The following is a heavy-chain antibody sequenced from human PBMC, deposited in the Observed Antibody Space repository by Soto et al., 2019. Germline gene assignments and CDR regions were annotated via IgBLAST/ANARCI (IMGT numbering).Heavy chain of an antibody. CDR2: VYATGTT. J-gene: IGHJ5*02. V-gene: IGHV4-4*07. CDR1: GGSISKFY. Sequence: QVQLQESGPGVVKPSETLSLSCSVSGGSISKFYWSWIRKTAGKGLEWMGRVYATGTTDYNPSLRSRVTTSVDISKKTFSLRLTSVTAADTGVYYCVRDGSKTLRDWFDPWGQGKLVTVSS. CDR3: VRDGSKTLRDWFDP.